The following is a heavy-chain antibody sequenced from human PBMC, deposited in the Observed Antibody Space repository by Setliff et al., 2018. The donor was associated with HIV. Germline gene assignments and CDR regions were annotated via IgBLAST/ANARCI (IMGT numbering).Heavy chain of an antibody. V-gene: IGHV4-59*01. CDR1: GGSISSYY. CDR3: ARHNVITYGGLFFDYYYYGMDV. CDR2: INYSGRP. Sequence: SETLSLTCTVSGGSISSYYWSWIRQSPGKGLEWIGSINYSGRPKYNPSLNSRGTISLDTSKNELSLKLTSVTAADTALYYCARHNVITYGGLFFDYYYYGMDVWAHGTTVTVSS. D-gene: IGHD3-16*01. J-gene: IGHJ6*02.